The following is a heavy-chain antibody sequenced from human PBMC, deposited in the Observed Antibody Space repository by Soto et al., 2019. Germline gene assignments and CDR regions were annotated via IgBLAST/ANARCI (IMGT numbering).Heavy chain of an antibody. CDR2: ISSNGGST. Sequence: GGSLRLSCAASGFTFSSYAMHWVRQAPGKGLEYVSAISSNGGSTYYANSVKGRFTISRDNSKNTLYLQMGSLRAEDMAVYYCARGTVTYDFWSPDAFDIWGQVTMVTVSS. V-gene: IGHV3-64*01. CDR1: GFTFSSYA. CDR3: ARGTVTYDFWSPDAFDI. J-gene: IGHJ3*02. D-gene: IGHD3-3*01.